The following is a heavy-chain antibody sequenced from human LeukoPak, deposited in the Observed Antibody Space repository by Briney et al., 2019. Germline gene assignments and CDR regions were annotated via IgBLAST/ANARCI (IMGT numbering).Heavy chain of an antibody. Sequence: PSETLSLTCAVYGGSFSGYYWSWIRQPPGKGLEWIGEINHSGSTNYNPSPKSRVTISVDTSKNQFSLKLSSLTAADTAVYYCARVSSGWYATPEHEFDYWGKGTLVTVSS. J-gene: IGHJ4*02. D-gene: IGHD6-19*01. CDR1: GGSFSGYY. V-gene: IGHV4-34*01. CDR3: ARVSSGWYATPEHEFDY. CDR2: INHSGST.